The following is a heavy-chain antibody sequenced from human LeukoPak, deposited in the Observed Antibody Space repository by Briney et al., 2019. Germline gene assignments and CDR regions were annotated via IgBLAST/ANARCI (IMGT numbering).Heavy chain of an antibody. J-gene: IGHJ4*02. V-gene: IGHV1-2*02. CDR3: ARERRYSSGFNDY. Sequence: ASVKVSCKASGYTFTGYYMHWVRQAPGQGLEWMGWINPNSGGTNYAQKLQGRVTMTTDTSTSTAYMELRSLRSDDTAVYYCARERRYSSGFNDYWGQGTLVTVSS. CDR2: INPNSGGT. D-gene: IGHD6-19*01. CDR1: GYTFTGYY.